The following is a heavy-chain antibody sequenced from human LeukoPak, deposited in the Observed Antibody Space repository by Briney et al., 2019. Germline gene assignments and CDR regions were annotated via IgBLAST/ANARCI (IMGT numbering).Heavy chain of an antibody. CDR2: IYTSGST. Sequence: SETLSLTCTVSGGSISSGSYYWSWTRQPAGKGLEWIGRIYTSGSTNYNPSLKSRVTISVDTSKNQFSLKLSSVTAADTAVYYCASLGWGDWFDPWGQGTLVTVSS. D-gene: IGHD3-16*01. J-gene: IGHJ5*02. CDR1: GGSISSGSYY. V-gene: IGHV4-61*02. CDR3: ASLGWGDWFDP.